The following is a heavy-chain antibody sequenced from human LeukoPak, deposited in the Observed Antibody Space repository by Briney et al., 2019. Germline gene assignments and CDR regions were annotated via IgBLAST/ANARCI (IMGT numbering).Heavy chain of an antibody. CDR1: GTSFIGFH. D-gene: IGHD3-22*01. CDR3: ARDPTTMIDVSHYFDF. Sequence: SETLSLTCAVYGTSFIGFHWNWIRQSPTKGLEWIGEINHRGLTNYNPSLKSRVTISIDMSKNQFSLKLRSVTAADTGVYYCARDPTTMIDVSHYFDFWGQGTQVTVSS. J-gene: IGHJ4*02. V-gene: IGHV4-34*01. CDR2: INHRGLT.